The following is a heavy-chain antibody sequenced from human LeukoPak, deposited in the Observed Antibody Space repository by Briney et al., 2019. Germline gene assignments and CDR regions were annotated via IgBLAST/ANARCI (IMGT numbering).Heavy chain of an antibody. CDR1: GFTFSSYW. V-gene: IGHV3-74*01. CDR3: VREDGSGSFYYYYYYYMDV. Sequence: PGGSLRLSCAASGFTFSSYWMHWVRQAPGKGLVWVSRINTDGSSTSYADSVKGRFTISRDNAKNTLYLQMNSLRAEDTAVYYCVREDGSGSFYYYYYYYMDVWGKGTTVTVSS. CDR2: INTDGSST. J-gene: IGHJ6*03. D-gene: IGHD3-10*01.